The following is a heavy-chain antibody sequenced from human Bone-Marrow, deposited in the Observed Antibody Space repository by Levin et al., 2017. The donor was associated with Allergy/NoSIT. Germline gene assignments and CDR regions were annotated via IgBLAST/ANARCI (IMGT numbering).Heavy chain of an antibody. CDR1: GDSISSSDYY. CDR3: AREWAGGGETDP. D-gene: IGHD1-26*01. J-gene: IGHJ5*02. Sequence: PSETLSLTCTVSGDSISSSDYYWAWIRQPPGMGLEWLGSIYYSGSAYNNPSLKSRLIISVDTSRNQFSLRLSSVTAAATAGYYCAREWAGGGETDPWGQGTLVTVSS. CDR2: IYYSGSA. V-gene: IGHV4-39*07.